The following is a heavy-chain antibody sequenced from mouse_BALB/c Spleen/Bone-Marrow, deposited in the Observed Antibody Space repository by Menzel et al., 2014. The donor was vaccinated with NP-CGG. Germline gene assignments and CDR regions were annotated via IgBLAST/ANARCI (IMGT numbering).Heavy chain of an antibody. CDR2: IYPGDGDT. Sequence: QVQLQQSGAELVRPGSSVKISCKASGYAFSVCWMNWVKQRPGQGLEWIGQIYPGDGDTNYNGTFKGRATLTADKSSNTAYMQLSSLTSEDSAVYFCARGGISVDYWGQGTTLTVSS. CDR3: ARGGISVDY. CDR1: GYAFSVCW. J-gene: IGHJ2*01. V-gene: IGHV1-80*01.